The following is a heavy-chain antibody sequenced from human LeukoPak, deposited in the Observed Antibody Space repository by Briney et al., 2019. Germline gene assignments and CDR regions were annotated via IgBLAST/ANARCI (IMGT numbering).Heavy chain of an antibody. D-gene: IGHD2-21*02. CDR3: ARRVVVTAIILDVFDI. V-gene: IGHV4-39*01. Sequence: SETLSLTCTVSGGSISSGSSDYYWGWIRQPPGKGLDWIGSISDSGRTYYNPSLKSRVTVSVDTSKNQFSLQLNSVTAADTAVYYCARRVVVTAIILDVFDIWGQGTMVTVSS. CDR1: GGSISSGSSDYY. J-gene: IGHJ3*02. CDR2: ISDSGRT.